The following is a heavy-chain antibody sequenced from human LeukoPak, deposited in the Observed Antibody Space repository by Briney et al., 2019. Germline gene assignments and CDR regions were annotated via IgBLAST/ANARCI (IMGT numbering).Heavy chain of an antibody. CDR2: ISYDGSNK. J-gene: IGHJ3*02. CDR3: ATERVTAFDI. D-gene: IGHD4-23*01. CDR1: GFTFSSYG. V-gene: IGHV3-30*03. Sequence: GGSLRLSCAASGFTFSSYGMHWVRQAPGKGLEWVAVISYDGSNKYYADSVKGRFTISRDNSKNTLYLQMNSLRAEDTAVYYCATERVTAFDIWGQGTMVTVSS.